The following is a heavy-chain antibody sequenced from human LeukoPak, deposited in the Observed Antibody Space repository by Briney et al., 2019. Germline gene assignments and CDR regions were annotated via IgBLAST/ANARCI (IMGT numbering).Heavy chain of an antibody. D-gene: IGHD5-18*01. J-gene: IGHJ4*02. CDR2: IYYSGST. CDR3: ARAVDTAMAADY. CDR1: GGSISSGDYY. Sequence: SETLSLTCTVSGGSISSGDYYWSWIRQHPGKGLEWIGYIYYSGSTYYNPSLKSRVTISVDTSKNQFSLKLSSVTAADTAVYYCARAVDTAMAADYWGQGTLVTVSS. V-gene: IGHV4-31*03.